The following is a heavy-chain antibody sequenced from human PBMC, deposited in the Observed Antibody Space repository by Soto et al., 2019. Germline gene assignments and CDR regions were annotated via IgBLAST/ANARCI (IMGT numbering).Heavy chain of an antibody. D-gene: IGHD1-26*01. CDR2: IYYSGST. J-gene: IGHJ6*02. V-gene: IGHV4-59*01. CDR3: ARTLPPGSYYYGMDV. Sequence: SETLSLTCTVSGGSISSYYWSWIRQPPGKGLEWIGYIYYSGSTNYNPSLKSRVTISVDTSKKQFSLKLSSVTAADTAVYYCARTLPPGSYYYGMDVWGQGITVTVSS. CDR1: GGSISSYY.